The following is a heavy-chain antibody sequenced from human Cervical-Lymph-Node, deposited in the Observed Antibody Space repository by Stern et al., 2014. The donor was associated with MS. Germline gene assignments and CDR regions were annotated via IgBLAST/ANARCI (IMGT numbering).Heavy chain of an antibody. CDR1: GDTFSSYA. Sequence: QLVQSGAEVKKPGSSVKVSCKASGDTFSSYAINWVRQVPGQGLEWMGGITPVFGTTNYAQKFQGRVTITADKSTNTAYMELMTLRSEDTAVYYCARGGGLVGYFDYWGQGTLVSVSS. CDR2: ITPVFGTT. CDR3: ARGGGLVGYFDY. J-gene: IGHJ4*02. V-gene: IGHV1-69*06. D-gene: IGHD1-26*01.